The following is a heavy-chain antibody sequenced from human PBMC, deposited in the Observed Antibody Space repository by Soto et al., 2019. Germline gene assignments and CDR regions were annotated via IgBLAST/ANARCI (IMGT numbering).Heavy chain of an antibody. Sequence: PGGSLRLACASSVFTFINYGFHWVRQAPVKGLEWVAVIWYDGSKTYYVESVKGRFTISRDNSKNTLYLQMNSLRAEDTAVYCCARDLGSTKYYFDYWGLGTLVTVSS. V-gene: IGHV3-33*01. D-gene: IGHD5-12*01. CDR3: ARDLGSTKYYFDY. J-gene: IGHJ4*02. CDR2: IWYDGSKT. CDR1: VFTFINYG.